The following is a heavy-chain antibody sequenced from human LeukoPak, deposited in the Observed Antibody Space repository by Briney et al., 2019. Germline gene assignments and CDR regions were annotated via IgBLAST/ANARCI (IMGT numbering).Heavy chain of an antibody. CDR3: ARLGFGENNWFDP. CDR1: GGTFSSYA. CDR2: IIPIFGTA. J-gene: IGHJ5*02. Sequence: ASVKVSCTASGGTFSSYAISWVRQAPGQGLEWMGGIIPIFGTANYAQKFQGRVTITADKSTSTAYMELSSLRSEDTAVYYCARLGFGENNWFDPWGQGTLVTVSS. D-gene: IGHD3-10*01. V-gene: IGHV1-69*06.